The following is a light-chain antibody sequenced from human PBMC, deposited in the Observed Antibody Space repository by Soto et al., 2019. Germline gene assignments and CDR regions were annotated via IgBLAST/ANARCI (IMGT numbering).Light chain of an antibody. Sequence: DIQMTQSPSSLSASVGDRVTITCRATQGISNYLAWYQQKPGKLPELLIYAASTLQSGVPSRFSGSGSGTYFTLTISSLQPEDVATYYCQKYDSAPWTFGQGTNVEIK. CDR3: QKYDSAPWT. J-gene: IGKJ1*01. CDR1: QGISNY. CDR2: AAS. V-gene: IGKV1-27*01.